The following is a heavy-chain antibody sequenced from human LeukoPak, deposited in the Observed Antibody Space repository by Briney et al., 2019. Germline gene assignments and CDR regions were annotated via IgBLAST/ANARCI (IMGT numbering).Heavy chain of an antibody. V-gene: IGHV3-23*01. CDR2: ISGGGRST. CDR3: ARERYFDY. Sequence: GGSLRLSCAASGFTFSTCAMSWVRQAPWKGLEWVSTISGGGRSTDYADSVKGLFTISRDNSKNTLYLQMNSLRAEDTAVYYCARERYFDYWGQGTLVTVSS. J-gene: IGHJ4*02. CDR1: GFTFSTCA.